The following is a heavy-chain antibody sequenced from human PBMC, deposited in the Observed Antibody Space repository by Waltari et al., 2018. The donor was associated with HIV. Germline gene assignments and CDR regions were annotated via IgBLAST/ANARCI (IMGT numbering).Heavy chain of an antibody. CDR1: EFTFSNYG. CDR3: AKGRGKRGSYGMDV. V-gene: IGHV3-30*18. D-gene: IGHD2-15*01. J-gene: IGHJ6*02. CDR2: ISHEGQYR. Sequence: QAQLVQSGGGVVQPGGSLRFSCVASEFTFSNYGLHWVRQAPGKGLEWVALISHEGQYRKHLASLEGRFSISRDNLKNILYLEMNNLRTDDTAVYYCAKGRGKRGSYGMDVWGQGTTVTVSS.